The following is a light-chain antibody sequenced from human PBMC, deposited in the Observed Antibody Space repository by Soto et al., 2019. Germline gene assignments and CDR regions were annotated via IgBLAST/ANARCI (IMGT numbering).Light chain of an antibody. CDR3: QQYGSSPRT. CDR2: GAS. CDR1: QSVSSSY. V-gene: IGKV3-20*01. J-gene: IGKJ1*01. Sequence: EIVLTQSPGTLSLSPGERATLSCRASQSVSSSYLAWYQQKPGQAPRLLIYGASSRATGIPDRFSGSGSGTDFTLTINRLEPEDFAVYYWQQYGSSPRTFGQGTKVEIK.